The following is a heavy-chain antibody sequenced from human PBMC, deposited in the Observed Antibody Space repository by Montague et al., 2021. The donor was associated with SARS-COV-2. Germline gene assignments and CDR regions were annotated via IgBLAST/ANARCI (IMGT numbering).Heavy chain of an antibody. CDR2: ITLKIDRL. CDR3: AKLFYSGWGNYNFGGAVDC. J-gene: IGHJ4*02. V-gene: IGHV3-9*01. Sequence: SLRLSCAASVFCFGDFAMPWVRQVPVKGLDCVSGITLKIDRLGYAYSVNVLITISRDNVKKLLHLQINNVNSQDSAFYFCAKLFYSGWGNYNFGGAVDCWGQGTLVSVSS. D-gene: IGHD3-16*01. CDR1: VFCFGDFA.